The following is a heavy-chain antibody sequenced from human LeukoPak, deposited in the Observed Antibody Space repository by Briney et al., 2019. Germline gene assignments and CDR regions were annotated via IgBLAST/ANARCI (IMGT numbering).Heavy chain of an antibody. V-gene: IGHV4-38-2*01. CDR2: IYHSGST. J-gene: IGHJ5*02. CDR1: GYSISSGYY. CDR3: ARAPEYSSGWYRRDWFDP. Sequence: SETLSLTCAVSGYSISSGYYWGWIRQPPGKGLEWIGSIYHSGSTYYNPSLKSRVTISVDTSKNQFSLKLSSVTAADTAVYYCARAPEYSSGWYRRDWFDPWGQGTLVTVSS. D-gene: IGHD6-19*01.